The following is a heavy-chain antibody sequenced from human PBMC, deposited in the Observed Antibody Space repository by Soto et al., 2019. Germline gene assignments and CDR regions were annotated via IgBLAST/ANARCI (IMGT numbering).Heavy chain of an antibody. Sequence: APVKVSCKASGGTFTSYALHWVRQAPGQGLEWMGIINPSGGSTSYAQKFQGRVTMTRDTSTSTVYMELSSLRSEDTAVYYCARGHIVVVPAATNWFDPWGQ. V-gene: IGHV1-46*03. J-gene: IGHJ5*02. CDR1: GGTFTSYA. CDR2: INPSGGST. CDR3: ARGHIVVVPAATNWFDP. D-gene: IGHD2-2*01.